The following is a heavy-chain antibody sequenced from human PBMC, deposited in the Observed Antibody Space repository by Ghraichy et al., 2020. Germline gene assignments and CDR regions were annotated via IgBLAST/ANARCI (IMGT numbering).Heavy chain of an antibody. CDR2: INHSEST. D-gene: IGHD3-16*02. J-gene: IGHJ4*02. CDR1: GGSFSGYY. Sequence: SETLSLTCAVYGGSFSGYYWSWIRQPPGKGLEWIGEINHSESTNYNPSLKSRVTISVDTSKNQFSLKLSSVTAADTAVYYCARGNYYDYVWGSYRPFDYWGQGTLVTVSS. V-gene: IGHV4-34*01. CDR3: ARGNYYDYVWGSYRPFDY.